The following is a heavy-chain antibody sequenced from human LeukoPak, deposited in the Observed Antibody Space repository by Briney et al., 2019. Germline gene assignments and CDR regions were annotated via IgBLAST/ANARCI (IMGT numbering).Heavy chain of an antibody. CDR1: GGSISSDY. J-gene: IGHJ5*02. CDR2: VYYSGIT. CDR3: ARLLGWSGPINWFDP. Sequence: PSETLSLTCTVSGGSISSDYWSWLRQPPGKGLEWIGYVYYSGITNYNPSLKSRVTISVGTSKNHFSLKLTSVTAADTAVYYCARLLGWSGPINWFDPWGRGTLVTVSS. D-gene: IGHD3-3*01. V-gene: IGHV4-59*08.